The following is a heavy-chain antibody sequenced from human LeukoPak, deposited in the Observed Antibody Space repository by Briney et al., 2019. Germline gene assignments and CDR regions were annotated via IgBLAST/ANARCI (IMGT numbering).Heavy chain of an antibody. V-gene: IGHV3-43*01. CDR1: GFTFDDYT. CDR2: ISWDGGST. Sequence: GGSLRLSCAASGFTFDDYTMHWVRQAPGKGLEWVSLISWDGGSTYYADSVKGRFTISRDNSKNSLYLQMNSLRTEDSALYYCAKDISGKDSSSWYSVSGYMDVWGKGTTVTVSS. D-gene: IGHD6-13*01. J-gene: IGHJ6*03. CDR3: AKDISGKDSSSWYSVSGYMDV.